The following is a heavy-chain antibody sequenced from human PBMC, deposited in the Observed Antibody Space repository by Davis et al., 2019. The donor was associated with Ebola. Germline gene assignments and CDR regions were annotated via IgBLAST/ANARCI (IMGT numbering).Heavy chain of an antibody. V-gene: IGHV4-39*07. D-gene: IGHD2-2*02. CDR2: IYYSGST. CDR1: GGSISSRSYY. CDR3: ARVKGGYCSSTSCYRSYYYYYMDV. J-gene: IGHJ6*03. Sequence: PSETLSLTCTVSGGSISSRSYYWGWIRQPPGTGLEWIGSIYYSGSTYYNPSLKSRVTISVDTSKNQFSLKLSSVTAADTAVYYCARVKGGYCSSTSCYRSYYYYYMDVWGKGTTVTVSS.